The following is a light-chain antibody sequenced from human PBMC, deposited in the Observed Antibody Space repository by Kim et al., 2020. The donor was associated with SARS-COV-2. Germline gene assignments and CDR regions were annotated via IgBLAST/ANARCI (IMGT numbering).Light chain of an antibody. J-gene: IGLJ2*01. Sequence: QSITRACTGTSSDVGGYNYVSWYQQHPGKAPKLMIYDVSNRPSGVSNRFSGSKSGNTASLTISGLQAEDEADYYCSSYTSSSTLVVFGGGTKL. CDR1: SSDVGGYNY. V-gene: IGLV2-14*03. CDR3: SSYTSSSTLVV. CDR2: DVS.